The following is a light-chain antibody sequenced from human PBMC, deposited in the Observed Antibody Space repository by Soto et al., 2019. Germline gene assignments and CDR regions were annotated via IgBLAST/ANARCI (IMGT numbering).Light chain of an antibody. CDR1: SSDVGGYNY. CDR2: EVS. CDR3: SSYAGSSIHYV. J-gene: IGLJ1*01. V-gene: IGLV2-8*01. Sequence: QSVLTQPPSASGSPGQSVTISCTGTSSDVGGYNYVSWYQQHPGKAPKLIIYEVSKRPSGVPDRFSGSKSGSTASLTVSGLQAEDEADYYCSSYAGSSIHYVFGTGTKVTVL.